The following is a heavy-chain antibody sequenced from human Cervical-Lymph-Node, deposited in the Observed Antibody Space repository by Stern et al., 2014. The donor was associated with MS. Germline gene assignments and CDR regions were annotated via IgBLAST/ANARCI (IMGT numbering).Heavy chain of an antibody. Sequence: VQLVQSGAEVKKPGESLKISCEASGYLFDDYWIGWVRQMSGRGLELVAIIFPRDSNTRYSPSVQGQVTISAAKSISTAYLQWCSLKAADPAIYYCARSPATPSGYDRFDYWGQGALVTVSS. CDR3: ARSPATPSGYDRFDY. CDR1: GYLFDDYW. V-gene: IGHV5-51*03. J-gene: IGHJ4*02. CDR2: IFPRDSNT. D-gene: IGHD5-12*01.